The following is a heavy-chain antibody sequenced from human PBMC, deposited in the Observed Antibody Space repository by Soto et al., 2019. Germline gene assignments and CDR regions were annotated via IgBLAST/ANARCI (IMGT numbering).Heavy chain of an antibody. CDR1: GGTFSSYA. CDR2: IIPIFGTA. D-gene: IGHD3-10*01. V-gene: IGHV1-69*13. J-gene: IGHJ3*02. Sequence: GASVKVSCKASGGTFSSYAISWVRQAPGQGLEWMGGIIPIFGTANYAQKFQGRVTITADESTSTAYMELSSLRSEDTAVYYCARQKPKGIAFDIWGQGTMVTVSS. CDR3: ARQKPKGIAFDI.